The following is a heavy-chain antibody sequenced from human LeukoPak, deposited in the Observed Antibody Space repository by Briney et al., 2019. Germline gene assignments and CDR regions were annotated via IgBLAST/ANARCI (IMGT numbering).Heavy chain of an antibody. D-gene: IGHD3-10*01. Sequence: GGSLRLSCSGSGFTFRRHNMHWVRQAPGKGLEYVSAISYNGDSTYYVDSVKGRFTISRDNSRNTLYLQMNSLRAEDTAVYFCARSPGSFDYWGQGTLVTVSS. CDR1: GFTFRRHN. CDR3: ARSPGSFDY. J-gene: IGHJ4*02. CDR2: ISYNGDST. V-gene: IGHV3-64*04.